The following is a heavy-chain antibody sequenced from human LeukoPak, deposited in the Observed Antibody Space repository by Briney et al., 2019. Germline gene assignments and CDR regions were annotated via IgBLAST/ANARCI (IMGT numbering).Heavy chain of an antibody. CDR2: ISGSGGST. J-gene: IGHJ4*02. CDR3: AKDRIQLWY. D-gene: IGHD5-18*01. V-gene: IGHV3-23*01. CDR1: GFTFSSYG. Sequence: GGSLRLSCAASGFTFSSYGMSWVRQAPGKGLEWVSAISGSGGSTYYADSVNGRFTISRDNSKNTLYLQMNSLRAEDTAIYYCAKDRIQLWYWGQRTLVTVSS.